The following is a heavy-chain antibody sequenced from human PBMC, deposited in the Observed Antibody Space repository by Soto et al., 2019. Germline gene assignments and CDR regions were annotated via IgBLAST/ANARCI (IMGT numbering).Heavy chain of an antibody. CDR1: GGSISSSSYY. V-gene: IGHV4-39*01. CDR3: ARQVSGDTTIEGYYYYYGMDV. D-gene: IGHD2-21*01. CDR2: IYYSGST. J-gene: IGHJ6*02. Sequence: SETLSLTCTVSGGSISSSSYYGGWIRQPPGKGLEWIGSIYYSGSTYYNPSLKSRVTISVDTSKNQFSLKLSSVTAADTAVYYCARQVSGDTTIEGYYYYYGMDVWGQGTTVT.